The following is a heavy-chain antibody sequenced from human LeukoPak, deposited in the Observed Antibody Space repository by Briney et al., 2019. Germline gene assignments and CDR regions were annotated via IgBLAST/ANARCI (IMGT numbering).Heavy chain of an antibody. D-gene: IGHD3-3*01. CDR1: GGTFSSYA. V-gene: IGHV1-69*01. CDR2: IIPIFGTA. Sequence: ASVEVSCKASGGTFSSYAISWVRQAPGQGLEWMGGIIPIFGTANYAQKFQGRVTITADESTSTAYMELSSLRSEDTAVYYCARVRGHYDFWSGYYWDYFDYWGQGTLVTVSS. J-gene: IGHJ4*02. CDR3: ARVRGHYDFWSGYYWDYFDY.